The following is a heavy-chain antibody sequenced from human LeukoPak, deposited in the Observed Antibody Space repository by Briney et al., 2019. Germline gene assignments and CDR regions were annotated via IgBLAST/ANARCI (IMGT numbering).Heavy chain of an antibody. CDR2: INPSGGST. D-gene: IGHD3-22*01. CDR1: GYTFTSYY. CDR3: ARRSDDYDSSAYYH. V-gene: IGHV1-46*01. J-gene: IGHJ4*02. Sequence: ASVKVSCKASGYTFTSYYMHWVRQAPGQGLEWMGIINPSGGSTSYAQKFQGRVTMTRNTATSTVYMDLSSLTSDDTVIYYCARRSDDYDSSAYYHWGLGTLVTVSS.